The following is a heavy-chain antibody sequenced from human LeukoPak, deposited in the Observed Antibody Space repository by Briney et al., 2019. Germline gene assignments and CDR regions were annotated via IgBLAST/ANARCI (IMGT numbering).Heavy chain of an antibody. CDR3: AKVPHYDSSGYYYYYYGMDV. CDR2: ISSSSSTI. V-gene: IGHV3-48*02. J-gene: IGHJ6*02. Sequence: GGSLRLSCAASGFTVSSYSMNWVRQAPGKGLEWVSYISSSSSTIYYADSVKGRFTISRDNAKNSLYLQMNSLRDEDTAVYYCAKVPHYDSSGYYYYYYGMDVWGQGTTVTVSS. CDR1: GFTVSSYS. D-gene: IGHD3-22*01.